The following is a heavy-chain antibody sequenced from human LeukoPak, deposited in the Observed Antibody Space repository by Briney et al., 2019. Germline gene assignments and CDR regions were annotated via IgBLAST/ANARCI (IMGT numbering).Heavy chain of an antibody. V-gene: IGHV3-64*01. D-gene: IGHD6-19*01. J-gene: IGHJ4*02. Sequence: GGSLRLSCAASGFTFSSYAMHWVRQAPGKGLEYVSAISSNGGSTYYANSVKGRFTISRDNSKNTLYLQMGSLRAEDMAVYYCARSQWLAMKIFDYWGQGTLVIVSS. CDR1: GFTFSSYA. CDR2: ISSNGGST. CDR3: ARSQWLAMKIFDY.